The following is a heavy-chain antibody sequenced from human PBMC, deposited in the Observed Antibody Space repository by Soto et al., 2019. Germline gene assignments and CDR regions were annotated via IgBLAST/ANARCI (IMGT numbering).Heavy chain of an antibody. Sequence: GGSLRLSCAASGFTFSSYGMHWVRQAPGKGLEWVAVISYDGSNKYYADSVKGRFTISRDNSKNTLYLQMNSLRAEDTAVYYCAKDGSPYDAFDIWDQGTMVTVSS. J-gene: IGHJ3*02. CDR3: AKDGSPYDAFDI. V-gene: IGHV3-30*18. CDR1: GFTFSSYG. CDR2: ISYDGSNK.